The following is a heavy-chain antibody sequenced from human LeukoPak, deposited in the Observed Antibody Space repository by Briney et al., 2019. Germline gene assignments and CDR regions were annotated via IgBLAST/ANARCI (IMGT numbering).Heavy chain of an antibody. J-gene: IGHJ6*03. V-gene: IGHV3-48*04. D-gene: IGHD1-26*01. CDR2: ISSSSSTI. CDR1: GFTFSSYS. CDR3: ARDPYSGNYGNYYYYYMDV. Sequence: QPGGSLRLSCAASGFTFSSYSMNWVRQAPGKGLEWVSYISSSSSTIFYADSVKGRFTISRDNAKNSLYLQMNSLGPEDTAVYYCARDPYSGNYGNYYYYYMDVWGKGTTVTISS.